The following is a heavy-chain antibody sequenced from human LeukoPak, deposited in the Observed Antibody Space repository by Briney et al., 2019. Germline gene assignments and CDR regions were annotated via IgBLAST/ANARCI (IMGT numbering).Heavy chain of an antibody. CDR2: INPTSGGT. J-gene: IGHJ5*02. V-gene: IGHV1-2*02. D-gene: IGHD2-2*01. Sequence: GASVKVSCKPSGYTVTGYFLHWVRQAAGQGREGMGWINPTSGGTNYAQKLQGRVTMTRDTSISTAYMELSRLRSDDTAVDYCARDQEGIVVVPAATHGRNWFDPWGQGTLVTVSS. CDR1: GYTVTGYF. CDR3: ARDQEGIVVVPAATHGRNWFDP.